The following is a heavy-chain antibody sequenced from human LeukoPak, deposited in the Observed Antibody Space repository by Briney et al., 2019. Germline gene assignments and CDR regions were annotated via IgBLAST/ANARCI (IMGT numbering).Heavy chain of an antibody. J-gene: IGHJ4*02. V-gene: IGHV3-7*03. CDR2: IKQDGSEK. CDR3: VRNSPDGWD. CDR1: GFTFSSYW. Sequence: GGSLRLSCAASGFTFSSYWMSWVRQAPGMGLEWVAYIKQDGSEKNYVDSAKGRFTISRDNAKNSLYLQMSSLRAEDTAVYYCVRNSPDGWDWGQGTLVTVSS. D-gene: IGHD1-26*01.